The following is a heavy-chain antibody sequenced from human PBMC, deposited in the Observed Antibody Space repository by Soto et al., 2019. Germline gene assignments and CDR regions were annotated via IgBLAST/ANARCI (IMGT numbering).Heavy chain of an antibody. J-gene: IGHJ6*02. Sequence: NPSETLSLTCTVSGDSISRNGHFWTWIRQHPGKGLEWIGYIYYSGSSYYNPSLKSRVIISVDTSKNQFSLNLTAVTAADTAVYYCARGTMLRGPGYYYAMDIWGQGTTVTSP. CDR2: IYYSGSS. CDR1: GDSISRNGHF. D-gene: IGHD3-10*01. V-gene: IGHV4-31*03. CDR3: ARGTMLRGPGYYYAMDI.